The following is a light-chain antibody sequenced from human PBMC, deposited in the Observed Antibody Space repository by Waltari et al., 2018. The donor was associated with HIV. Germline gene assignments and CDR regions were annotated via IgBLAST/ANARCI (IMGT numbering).Light chain of an antibody. V-gene: IGLV2-14*01. J-gene: IGLJ3*02. Sequence: QSALTQPASVSGSPGQSISISCPGTSSDIGGYKYVSWYQPQPGKAPKLMISEVSNRPSGVSNRFSGSKSGNTASLTISGLQAEDEADYYCSSYTTSSTWVFGGGTKLTVL. CDR1: SSDIGGYKY. CDR3: SSYTTSSTWV. CDR2: EVS.